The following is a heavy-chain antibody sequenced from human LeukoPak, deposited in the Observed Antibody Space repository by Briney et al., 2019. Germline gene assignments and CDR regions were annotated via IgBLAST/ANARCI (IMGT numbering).Heavy chain of an antibody. CDR3: ARDVGHYASGTSYFDY. Sequence: GGSLRLSCAASGFTFSSYGMFWVRQAPGKGLEWVAIIWYDGSKKYYADSVKGRFTISRDDSKNMLYLQMSSLRVEDTAVYYCARDVGHYASGTSYFDYWGRGTQVTVSS. CDR1: GFTFSSYG. V-gene: IGHV3-33*01. J-gene: IGHJ4*02. D-gene: IGHD3-10*01. CDR2: IWYDGSKK.